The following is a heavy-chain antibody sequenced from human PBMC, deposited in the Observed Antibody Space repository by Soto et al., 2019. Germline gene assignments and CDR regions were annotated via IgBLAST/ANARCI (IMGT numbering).Heavy chain of an antibody. Sequence: EVQLLESGGGLVQPGGSLRLSCAASGFTFSSYAMNWVRQAPGQGREWVSTVSDSGGSTYYADSVQGRFTISRDNSKHTLFLHMNSLGAEDTAIYYCARTIVGGVVHAFDFWGQGTLVTVSS. J-gene: IGHJ4*02. CDR3: ARTIVGGVVHAFDF. D-gene: IGHD1-26*01. V-gene: IGHV3-23*01. CDR2: VSDSGGST. CDR1: GFTFSSYA.